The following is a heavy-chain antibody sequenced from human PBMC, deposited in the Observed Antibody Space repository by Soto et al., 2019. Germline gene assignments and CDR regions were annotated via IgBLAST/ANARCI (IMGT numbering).Heavy chain of an antibody. V-gene: IGHV4-31*03. Sequence: TLSLTCTVSGGSISSGGYYWSWIRQHPGKGLEWIGYIYYSGSTYYNPSLKSRVTISVDTSKNQFSLKLSSVTAADTAVYYCARDVHYDFWSGYWYGMDVWGQGTTVTVSS. CDR1: GGSISSGGYY. CDR2: IYYSGST. J-gene: IGHJ6*02. D-gene: IGHD3-3*01. CDR3: ARDVHYDFWSGYWYGMDV.